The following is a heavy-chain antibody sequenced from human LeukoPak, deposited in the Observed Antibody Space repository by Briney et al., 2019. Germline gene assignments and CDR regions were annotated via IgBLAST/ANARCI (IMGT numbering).Heavy chain of an antibody. D-gene: IGHD6-13*01. CDR2: LFDSVNT. Sequence: SETLSLTCTVSGGSISSHYWSWIRQPPGKGLEWIAYLFDSVNTKDNPSLQSRLTLSADTSKNQFSPKLSSVTAADTAVYYCASKSIAAAGPFDYWGQGTLVTVSS. CDR1: GGSISSHY. J-gene: IGHJ4*02. V-gene: IGHV4-59*08. CDR3: ASKSIAAAGPFDY.